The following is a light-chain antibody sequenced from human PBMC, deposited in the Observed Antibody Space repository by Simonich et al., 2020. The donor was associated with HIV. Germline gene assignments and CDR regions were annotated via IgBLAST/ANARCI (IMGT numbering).Light chain of an antibody. V-gene: IGKV3-11*01. Sequence: DIVMTQSPATLSVSPGKRATLSCRASQSVSSYLAWYQQKPGQAPRLLSYDASNRATGIPARFSGSGSGTDFTLTISSREPEDFAIYYCQQRSNLITFGQGTRLEIK. J-gene: IGKJ5*01. CDR3: QQRSNLIT. CDR2: DAS. CDR1: QSVSSY.